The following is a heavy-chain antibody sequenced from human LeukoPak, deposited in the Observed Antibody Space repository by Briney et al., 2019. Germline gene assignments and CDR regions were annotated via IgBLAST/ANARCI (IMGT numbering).Heavy chain of an antibody. CDR1: GFTFSSYW. D-gene: IGHD6-13*01. V-gene: IGHV3-7*03. J-gene: IGHJ4*02. CDR3: ARDSLAAAGTGDY. Sequence: GGSLRLSCEASGFTFSSYWMSWVRQAPGKGLEWVANIKQDGSEKYYVDSVKGRFTTSRDNAKNSLYLQMNSLRAEDTAVYYCARDSLAAAGTGDYWGQGTLVTVSS. CDR2: IKQDGSEK.